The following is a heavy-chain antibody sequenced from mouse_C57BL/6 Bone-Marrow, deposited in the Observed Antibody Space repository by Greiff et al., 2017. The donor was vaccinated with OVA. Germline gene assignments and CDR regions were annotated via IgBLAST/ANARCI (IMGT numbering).Heavy chain of an antibody. Sequence: DVKLQESGGGLVQPGGSMKLSCVASGFTFSNYWMNWVRQSPEKGLEWVAQIRLKSDNYATHYAESVKGRFTISRDDSKSSVYLQMNNLSAEDTGIYYCTGGYYGSSWGYFDVWGTGTTVTVSS. CDR3: TGGYYGSSWGYFDV. CDR1: GFTFSNYW. CDR2: IRLKSDNYAT. D-gene: IGHD1-1*01. J-gene: IGHJ1*03. V-gene: IGHV6-3*01.